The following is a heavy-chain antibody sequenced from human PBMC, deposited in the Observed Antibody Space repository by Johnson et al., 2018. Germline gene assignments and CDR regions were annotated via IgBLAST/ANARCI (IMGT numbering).Heavy chain of an antibody. CDR3: ARDHFDILTGYYGMDV. V-gene: IGHV3-7*01. CDR1: GFTFSNFW. CDR2: IKQDASEK. J-gene: IGHJ6*02. D-gene: IGHD3-9*01. Sequence: EVQLVESGGALVQPGGSLSLSCTASGFTFSNFWMSWVRQAPGKGLEWVANIKQDASEKYSLDSVKGRITISRDNTKNSLYLQMSSLRVEDTAVYYCARDHFDILTGYYGMDVWGQGTTVTVSS.